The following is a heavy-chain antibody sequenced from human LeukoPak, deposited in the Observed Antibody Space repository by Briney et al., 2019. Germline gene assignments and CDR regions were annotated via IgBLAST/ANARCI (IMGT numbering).Heavy chain of an antibody. V-gene: IGHV4-39*07. J-gene: IGHJ4*02. CDR1: GGSISSSRYY. CDR2: VHLDGRT. Sequence: PSETLSLTCTVSGGSISSSRYYWGWVRQTPGKGLEWIGEVHLDGRTNYNPSLKSRLIMSADLPENHISLKLTSVTAADTAVYYCAREGGFYRPLDYSGQGTLVTVSS. D-gene: IGHD6-25*01. CDR3: AREGGFYRPLDY.